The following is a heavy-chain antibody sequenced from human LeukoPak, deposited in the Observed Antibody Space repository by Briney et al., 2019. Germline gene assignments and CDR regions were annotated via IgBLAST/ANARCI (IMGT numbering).Heavy chain of an antibody. CDR3: ARGSNDYLTYNWFDP. V-gene: IGHV4-34*01. CDR2: INHSGST. D-gene: IGHD2/OR15-2a*01. J-gene: IGHJ5*02. CDR1: GGSFSGYY. Sequence: SETLSLTCAVYGGSFSGYYWSWIRQPPGKGLGWIGEINHSGSTNYNPSLKSRVTISVDTSKNQFSLKLSSVTAADTAVYYCARGSNDYLTYNWFDPWGQGTLVTVSS.